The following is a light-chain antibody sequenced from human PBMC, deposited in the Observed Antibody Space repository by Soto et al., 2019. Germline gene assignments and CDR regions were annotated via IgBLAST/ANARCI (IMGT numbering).Light chain of an antibody. J-gene: IGKJ5*01. Sequence: IVMTQSPATLSVSPGEGATVSCRASQSVSSHLAWYQHKPGQAPRLLFYGASTRATGIPARFSGSGSGTEFTLTISSLQSEDFATYYCQQLHGYPITFGQGTRLEIK. CDR3: QQLHGYPIT. CDR1: QSVSSH. CDR2: GAS. V-gene: IGKV3-15*01.